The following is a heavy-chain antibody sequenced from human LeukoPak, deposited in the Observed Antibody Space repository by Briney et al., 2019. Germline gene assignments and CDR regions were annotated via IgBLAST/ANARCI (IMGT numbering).Heavy chain of an antibody. V-gene: IGHV3-7*03. CDR3: ARGGGLDV. D-gene: IGHD3-16*01. CDR1: GFTFNTYW. J-gene: IGHJ6*02. CDR2: INPSESVK. Sequence: GGSLRLSCTASGFTFNTYWMNWARQAPGKGLKWVASINPSESVKYYVNSVKGRFTISRDNAKNSLYLQMSNLRAEDTAVYFCARGGGLDVWGQGATVTVSS.